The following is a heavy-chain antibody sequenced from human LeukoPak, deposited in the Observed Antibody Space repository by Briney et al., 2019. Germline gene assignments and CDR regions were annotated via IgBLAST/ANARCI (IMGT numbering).Heavy chain of an antibody. D-gene: IGHD6-13*01. V-gene: IGHV4-59*08. Sequence: SETLSLTCTVSGGSIGSYYWSWIRQPPGKGLEWIGYIYYSGSTNYNPSLKSRVTISVDTSKNQFSLKLSSVTAADTAVYYCARLPFSYSSSWSKGDWFDPWGQGTLVTVSS. J-gene: IGHJ5*02. CDR1: GGSIGSYY. CDR2: IYYSGST. CDR3: ARLPFSYSSSWSKGDWFDP.